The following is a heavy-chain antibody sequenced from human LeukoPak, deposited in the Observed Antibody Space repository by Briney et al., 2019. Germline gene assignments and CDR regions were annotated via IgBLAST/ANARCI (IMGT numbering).Heavy chain of an antibody. J-gene: IGHJ4*02. D-gene: IGHD6-13*01. CDR2: ISYDGSNK. CDR1: GFTFSSYG. Sequence: GALRLSCAASGFTFSSYGMHWGRQAPGKGLEWVAVISYDGSNKYYADSVKGRFTISRDNSKNTLYLQMNSLRTEDTAVYYCAKHSSSWYDPVDYWGQGTLVTVSS. V-gene: IGHV3-30*18. CDR3: AKHSSSWYDPVDY.